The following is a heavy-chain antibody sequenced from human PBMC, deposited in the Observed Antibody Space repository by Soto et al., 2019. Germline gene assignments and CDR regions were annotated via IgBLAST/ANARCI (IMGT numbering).Heavy chain of an antibody. D-gene: IGHD6-19*01. J-gene: IGHJ6*02. CDR3: ARPTRQWLGLRYYYGMDV. CDR1: GGSFSGYY. Sequence: QVQLQQWGAGLLKPSETLSLTCAVYGGSFSGYYWSWIRQPPGKGLEWIGEINHSGSTNYNPSPKSRVTISVDTSKNQFSLKLSSVTAADTAVYYCARPTRQWLGLRYYYGMDVWGQGTTVTVSS. V-gene: IGHV4-34*01. CDR2: INHSGST.